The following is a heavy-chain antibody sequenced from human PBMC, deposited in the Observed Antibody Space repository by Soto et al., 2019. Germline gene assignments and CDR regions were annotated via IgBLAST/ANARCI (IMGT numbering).Heavy chain of an antibody. V-gene: IGHV3-23*01. CDR3: AKGSIEYSASVDN. CDR1: GFSFSSYS. D-gene: IGHD5-12*01. CDR2: ISARGESS. Sequence: EVQLLESGGGLVQPGGSLRLSCAASGFSFSSYSMVWVRQAPGKGLEWVSVISARGESSYFADSVKGRFTISRDNSKNVLSLEMNSLRAEDTAIYFCAKGSIEYSASVDNWGQGTLVLVSS. J-gene: IGHJ4*02.